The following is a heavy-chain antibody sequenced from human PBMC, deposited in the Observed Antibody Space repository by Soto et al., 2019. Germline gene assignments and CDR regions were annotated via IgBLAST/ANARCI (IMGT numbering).Heavy chain of an antibody. V-gene: IGHV5-51*01. CDR3: ARHPQSEFGGVIYY. J-gene: IGHJ4*02. D-gene: IGHD3-16*01. CDR2: VYPGDSTT. CDR1: GYSFTSYW. Sequence: GESLKISCEASGYSFTSYWIGWVRQMPGKGLEWMGIVYPGDSTTRYSPSFQGQVTISADKSISTAYLQWSSLKASDTAIYYCARHPQSEFGGVIYYWGQGTLVTVSS.